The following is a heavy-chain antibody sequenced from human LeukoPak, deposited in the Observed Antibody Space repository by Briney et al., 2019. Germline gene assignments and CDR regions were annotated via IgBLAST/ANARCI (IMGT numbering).Heavy chain of an antibody. V-gene: IGHV3-21*01. CDR1: GSTFSSYA. D-gene: IGHD3-3*01. CDR2: ISSSSSYI. Sequence: GGSLRLSCAASGSTFSSYAMNWVRQAPGKGLEWVSSISSSSSYIYYADSVKGRFTISRDNAKNSLYLQMNSLRAEDTAVYYCARVDPRLGDYFDYWGQGTLVTVSS. CDR3: ARVDPRLGDYFDY. J-gene: IGHJ4*02.